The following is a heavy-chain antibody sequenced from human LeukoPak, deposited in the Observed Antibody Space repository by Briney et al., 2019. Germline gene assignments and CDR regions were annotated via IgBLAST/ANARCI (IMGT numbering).Heavy chain of an antibody. CDR2: ISYDGSNK. CDR1: GFTFSSYA. CDR3: ATDIMDQGIPTLRFDP. V-gene: IGHV3-30-3*01. Sequence: GGSLRLSCAASGFTFSSYAMHWVRQPPGKGLEWVAVISYDGSNKYYVDSVKGRITISRDNSKNTLYLQMNSLRPEDTAVYFCATDIMDQGIPTLRFDPWGRGTLVTVSS. D-gene: IGHD2-8*01. J-gene: IGHJ5*02.